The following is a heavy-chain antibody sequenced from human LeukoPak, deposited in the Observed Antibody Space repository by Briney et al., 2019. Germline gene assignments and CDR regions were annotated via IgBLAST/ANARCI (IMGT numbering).Heavy chain of an antibody. V-gene: IGHV3-53*05. CDR3: AKTRLWFGELYYFDY. Sequence: GGSLRLSCAASGFTVSSNYMSWVRQAPGKGLEWVSVIYSGGSTYYADSVKGRFTISRDNSKNTLYLQMNSLRAEDTAVYYCAKTRLWFGELYYFDYWGQGTLVTVSS. J-gene: IGHJ4*02. CDR1: GFTVSSNY. CDR2: IYSGGST. D-gene: IGHD3-10*01.